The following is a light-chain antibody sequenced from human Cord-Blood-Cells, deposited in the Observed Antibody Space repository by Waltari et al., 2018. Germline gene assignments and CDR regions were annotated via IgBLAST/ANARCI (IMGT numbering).Light chain of an antibody. J-gene: IGLJ1*01. CDR2: YDS. CDR3: QVWDSSSDHLV. CDR1: NIGSKS. Sequence: SYVLTQPPSVSVAPGKTARITCGRNNIGSKSVHWYQQKPGQSPVLVIYYDSDRPSGIPERFSGSNSGNTATLTISRVEAGDEADYYCQVWDSSSDHLVFGTGTKVTVL. V-gene: IGLV3-21*04.